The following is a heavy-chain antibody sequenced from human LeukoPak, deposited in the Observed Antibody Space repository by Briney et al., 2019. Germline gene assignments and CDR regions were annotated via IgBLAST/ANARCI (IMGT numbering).Heavy chain of an antibody. CDR3: VRGRSVAGQKGALFDY. D-gene: IGHD6-19*01. V-gene: IGHV1-2*02. CDR2: INPNSGGT. Sequence: GASVKVSCKASGYTFTCYYMHWVRQAPGQGLEWMGWINPNSGGTNYAQKFQGRVTMTRDTSISTAYMELTRLRSDDTAVYYCVRGRSVAGQKGALFDYWGQGTLVTVSS. J-gene: IGHJ4*02. CDR1: GYTFTCYY.